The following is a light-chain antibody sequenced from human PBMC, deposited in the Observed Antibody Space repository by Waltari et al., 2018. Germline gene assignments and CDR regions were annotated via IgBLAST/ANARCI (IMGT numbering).Light chain of an antibody. J-gene: IGLJ3*02. CDR1: NIGSKS. Sequence: SYVVTQPPSVSVAPGKTARITCGGNNIGSKSVHWYQQRPGQAPVLVVYVDSDRPLGTPERFAGSNSVNTATLTISRAEAGDEADYYCQVCDSIGDPWVFGVGTKLTVL. V-gene: IGLV3-21*03. CDR3: QVCDSIGDPWV. CDR2: VDS.